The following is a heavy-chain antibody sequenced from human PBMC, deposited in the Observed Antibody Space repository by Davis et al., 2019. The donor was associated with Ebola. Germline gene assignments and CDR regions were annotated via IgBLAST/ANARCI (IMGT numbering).Heavy chain of an antibody. V-gene: IGHV5-51*01. Sequence: GESLKISCKGSGYTFTSFWIAWVRQMPGKPLVCFGIISPSDSDTTYSPSFQGQVTISVDRAISTAYLQWNSLKASDTAVYYCAKLGYSAYDKGWFGPWGQGTLVTVSS. CDR2: ISPSDSDT. D-gene: IGHD5-12*01. CDR1: GYTFTSFW. J-gene: IGHJ5*02. CDR3: AKLGYSAYDKGWFGP.